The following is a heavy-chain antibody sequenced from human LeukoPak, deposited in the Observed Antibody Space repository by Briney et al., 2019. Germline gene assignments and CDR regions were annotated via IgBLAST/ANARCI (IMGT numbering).Heavy chain of an antibody. CDR3: AKVEYCSSTSCFKSYYFDY. D-gene: IGHD2-2*01. J-gene: IGHJ4*02. V-gene: IGHV3-30*02. Sequence: GGSLRLSCAASGFTFSSYGMHWVRQAPGKGLEWVAFIRYDGSNKYYADSVKGRLTISRDNSKNTLYLQMNSLRAEDTAVYYCAKVEYCSSTSCFKSYYFDYWGQGTLVTVSS. CDR2: IRYDGSNK. CDR1: GFTFSSYG.